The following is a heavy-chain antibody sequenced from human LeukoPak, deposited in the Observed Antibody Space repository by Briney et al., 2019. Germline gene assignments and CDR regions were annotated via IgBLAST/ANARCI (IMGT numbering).Heavy chain of an antibody. J-gene: IGHJ3*02. CDR3: ARAACSGGSCSADDAFDI. CDR1: GFTFDDYA. CDR2: ISWNSGSI. V-gene: IGHV3-9*01. D-gene: IGHD2-15*01. Sequence: GGSLRLSCAASGFTFDDYAMHWVRQAPGKGLEWVSGISWNSGSIGYADSVKGRFTISRDNAKNSLYLQMNSLRGEDTAVYYCARAACSGGSCSADDAFDIWGQGTMVTVSS.